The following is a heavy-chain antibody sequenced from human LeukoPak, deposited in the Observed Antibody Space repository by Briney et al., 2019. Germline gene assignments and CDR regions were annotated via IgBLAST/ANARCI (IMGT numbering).Heavy chain of an antibody. J-gene: IGHJ5*02. Sequence: GGSLRLSCAASGFTVSNNYMKWVRQAPGKGLEWVSVIYSGGSTYYVDSVKGRFTISRDNSKNTVYLQMSSLRAEDTAVYYCARDLNYGRFDPWGQGTLVTISS. CDR3: ARDLNYGRFDP. CDR2: IYSGGST. D-gene: IGHD5-24*01. V-gene: IGHV3-53*01. CDR1: GFTVSNNY.